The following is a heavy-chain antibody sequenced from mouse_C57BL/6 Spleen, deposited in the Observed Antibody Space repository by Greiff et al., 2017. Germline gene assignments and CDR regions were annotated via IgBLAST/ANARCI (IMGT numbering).Heavy chain of an antibody. J-gene: IGHJ1*03. Sequence: VQLQQSGAELVKPGASVKLSCTASGFNIKDYYMHWVKQRTEQGLEWIGRIDPEDGETKYAPKFPGKATITADTSSNTAYLQLSSLTSEDTAVYYCARGSAPHWYFDVWGTGTTVTVSS. CDR1: GFNIKDYY. V-gene: IGHV14-2*01. D-gene: IGHD1-1*01. CDR2: IDPEDGET. CDR3: ARGSAPHWYFDV.